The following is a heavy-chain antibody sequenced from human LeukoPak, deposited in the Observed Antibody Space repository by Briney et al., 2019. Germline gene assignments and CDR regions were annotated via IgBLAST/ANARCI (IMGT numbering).Heavy chain of an antibody. V-gene: IGHV3-21*01. CDR3: AKDQGPRWFGEN. J-gene: IGHJ4*02. CDR2: ISSSSSYI. D-gene: IGHD3-10*01. Sequence: GGSLRLSCAASGFTFSSYSMNWVRQAPGKGLEWVSSISSSSSYIYYADSVKGRFTISRDNAKNSLYLQMNSLRAEDTAVYYCAKDQGPRWFGENWGQGTLVTVSS. CDR1: GFTFSSYS.